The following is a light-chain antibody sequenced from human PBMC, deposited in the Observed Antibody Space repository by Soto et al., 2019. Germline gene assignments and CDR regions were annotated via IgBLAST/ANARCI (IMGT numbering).Light chain of an antibody. Sequence: QSVLTQPPSASGTPGQGVTISCSGSTSNIGSNYVYWYQQLPGTAPKLLIYRNNQRPSGFPDRFSGSKSGTSASLAISVLRSDDEADYFCATWDDSLNGFYVFGTGTKLTVL. CDR2: RNN. V-gene: IGLV1-47*01. J-gene: IGLJ1*01. CDR3: ATWDDSLNGFYV. CDR1: TSNIGSNY.